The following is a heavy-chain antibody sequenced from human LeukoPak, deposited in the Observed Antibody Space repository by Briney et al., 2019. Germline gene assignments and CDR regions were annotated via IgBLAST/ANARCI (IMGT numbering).Heavy chain of an antibody. D-gene: IGHD2-2*01. CDR1: GGSFSGYY. Sequence: PSETLSLTCAVYGGSFSGYYWSWIRQPPGKGLEWIGEINHSGSTNYNPSLKSRVTISVDTSKNQFSLKLSSVTAADTAVYYCARVSSGRPHCSRTSCYLLVYGWFGPWGQGTLVTVSS. J-gene: IGHJ5*02. CDR2: INHSGST. V-gene: IGHV4-34*01. CDR3: ARVSSGRPHCSRTSCYLLVYGWFGP.